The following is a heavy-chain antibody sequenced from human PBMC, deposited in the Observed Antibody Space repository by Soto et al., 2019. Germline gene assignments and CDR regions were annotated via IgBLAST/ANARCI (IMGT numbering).Heavy chain of an antibody. V-gene: IGHV3-53*01. D-gene: IGHD1-1*01. CDR2: IYSGGGT. J-gene: IGHJ4*02. Sequence: PGGSLRLSCASSVFTVINNYVRWVRQAPGKGLEWVSLIYSGGGTYYADSVKGRFTISRDNSKNTVYLQMNGLRAEDTAMYYCTRGKVHDFFWGQGTLVTVSS. CDR3: TRGKVHDFF. CDR1: VFTVINNY.